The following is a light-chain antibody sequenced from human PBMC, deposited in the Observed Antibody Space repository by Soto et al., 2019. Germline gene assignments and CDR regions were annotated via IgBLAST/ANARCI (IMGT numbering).Light chain of an antibody. Sequence: DIQMIQSPSSLSASVGDRVTITCQASQEISNYLNWYQQKPGKAPKLLIYDASNLERGVPSRFSGRGAGTEFNFTISSLQPEDFTTYYCQQYDHLPRTFGRGTKVEIK. CDR1: QEISNY. V-gene: IGKV1-33*01. CDR3: QQYDHLPRT. CDR2: DAS. J-gene: IGKJ1*01.